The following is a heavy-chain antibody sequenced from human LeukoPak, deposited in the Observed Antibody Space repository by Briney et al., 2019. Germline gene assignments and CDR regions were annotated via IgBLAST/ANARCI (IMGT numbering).Heavy chain of an antibody. CDR2: IYYSGST. J-gene: IGHJ6*03. Sequence: PSETLSLTCTVSGGSISSSSYYWGWIRQPPGKGLERIGSIYYSGSTYYNPSLKSRVTISVDTSKNQFSLKLSSVTAADTAVYYCARVLKRWLLPIHYYYYMDVWGKGTTVTVSS. V-gene: IGHV4-39*07. D-gene: IGHD3-22*01. CDR1: GGSISSSSYY. CDR3: ARVLKRWLLPIHYYYYMDV.